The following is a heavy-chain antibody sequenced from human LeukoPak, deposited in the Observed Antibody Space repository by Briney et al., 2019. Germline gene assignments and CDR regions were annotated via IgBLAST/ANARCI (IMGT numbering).Heavy chain of an antibody. CDR1: GFTFSSYV. CDR3: AKASSGYFWHFDN. V-gene: IGHV3-23*01. CDR2: ISGNRAST. Sequence: GGSLRLSCAASGFTFSSYVMTWVRQAPGKGLEWVSSISGNRASTYNADSAKGRFTISRDNSKNTLYLQMNSLVAEDSAIYYCAKASSGYFWHFDNWGQGTLVTVSS. J-gene: IGHJ4*02. D-gene: IGHD3-22*01.